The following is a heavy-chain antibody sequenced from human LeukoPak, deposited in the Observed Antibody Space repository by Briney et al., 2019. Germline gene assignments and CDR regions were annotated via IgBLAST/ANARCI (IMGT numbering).Heavy chain of an antibody. Sequence: GGSLRLSCAASGFTFSSYGMHWVRQAPGKGLEWEAFIRYDGSNKYYADSVKGRFTISRDNSKNTLYLQMNSLRAEDTAVYYCAREILAAGKTLTYWGQGSLITVSS. CDR3: AREILAAGKTLTY. D-gene: IGHD6-13*01. J-gene: IGHJ4*02. V-gene: IGHV3-30*02. CDR1: GFTFSSYG. CDR2: IRYDGSNK.